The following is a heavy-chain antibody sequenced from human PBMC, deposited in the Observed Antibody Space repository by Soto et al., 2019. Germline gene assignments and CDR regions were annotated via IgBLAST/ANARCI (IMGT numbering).Heavy chain of an antibody. J-gene: IGHJ4*02. V-gene: IGHV3-48*02. CDR2: IGIDTITK. D-gene: IGHD2-2*01. CDR1: GFTFSAHT. Sequence: GGSLRLSCAASGFTFSAHTMVWVRQAPGKGLEWVSYIGIDTITKHYADSVKGRFTISRDNAKNSLYLQMDSLRDEDTAVYYCARDKADKDCNSTSCFSHLDCWGQGTLVTVSS. CDR3: ARDKADKDCNSTSCFSHLDC.